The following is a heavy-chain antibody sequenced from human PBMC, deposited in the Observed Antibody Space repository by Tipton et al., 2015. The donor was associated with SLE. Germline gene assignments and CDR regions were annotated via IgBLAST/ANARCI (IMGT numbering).Heavy chain of an antibody. V-gene: IGHV4-59*01. J-gene: IGHJ4*02. Sequence: LRLSCTVSGGSMSTYYWSWIRLPPGKGLEWIGYIYYSGGTSYNPSLNSRVTISVDTSRNQFSLKLTSVTAADSAVYYCARRFRDSYYVDYWGQGTLVTVSS. CDR1: GGSMSTYY. CDR3: ARRFRDSYYVDY. D-gene: IGHD3-16*01. CDR2: IYYSGGT.